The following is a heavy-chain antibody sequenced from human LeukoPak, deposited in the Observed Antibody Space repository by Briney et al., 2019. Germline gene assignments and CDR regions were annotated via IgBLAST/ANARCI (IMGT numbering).Heavy chain of an antibody. CDR3: TRDTIGSLDY. V-gene: IGHV3-7*01. D-gene: IGHD1-26*01. CDR1: GFTFANSW. Sequence: GTSLRLSCAASGFTFANSWMAWVRQAPGKGLEWVANIKQDGSTKHYADSLKGRFTISRDNPKNSLFLQMNNLRADDTAIYYCTRDTIGSLDYWGQGILVTVAS. J-gene: IGHJ4*02. CDR2: IKQDGSTK.